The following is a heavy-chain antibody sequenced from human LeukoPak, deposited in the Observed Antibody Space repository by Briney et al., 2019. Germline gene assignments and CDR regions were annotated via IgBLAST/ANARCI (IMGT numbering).Heavy chain of an antibody. J-gene: IGHJ3*02. V-gene: IGHV1-69*01. CDR2: IIPIFGTA. Sequence: SVKVSCKASGGTFSSYAISWVRQAPGQGLEWMGGIIPIFGTANYAQKFQGRVTITADESTSTAYMELSSLRSEDTAVYYCARDGRRIVGAADDAFDIWGQGTMVTVSS. CDR3: ARDGRRIVGAADDAFDI. CDR1: GGTFSSYA. D-gene: IGHD1-26*01.